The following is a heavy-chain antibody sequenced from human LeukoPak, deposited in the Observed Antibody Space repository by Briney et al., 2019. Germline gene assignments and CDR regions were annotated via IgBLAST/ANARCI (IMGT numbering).Heavy chain of an antibody. D-gene: IGHD6-19*01. J-gene: IGHJ4*02. CDR3: AREQWLVLGYFDY. Sequence: PSETLSLTCTVSGGSISSGGYYWSWIRQHPGKGLEWIGYIYHSGSTYYNPSLKSRVTISVDTSKNQFSLKLSSVTAADTAVYYCAREQWLVLGYFDYWGQGTLVTVSS. V-gene: IGHV4-31*03. CDR2: IYHSGST. CDR1: GGSISSGGYY.